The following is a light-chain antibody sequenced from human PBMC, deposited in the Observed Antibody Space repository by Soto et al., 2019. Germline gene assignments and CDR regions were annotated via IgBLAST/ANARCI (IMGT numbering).Light chain of an antibody. V-gene: IGLV1-40*01. CDR1: ISNIGANYD. CDR2: GNN. CDR3: SSYAGNNIFV. Sequence: QSVLTQPPSVSGAPGQRVTISCTGSISNIGANYDVHWYQQRPGTAPKLLIFGNNNRPSGVPDRFSGSKSGTSASLAITGLQAEDEGDYYCSSYAGNNIFVFGTGTKLTVL. J-gene: IGLJ1*01.